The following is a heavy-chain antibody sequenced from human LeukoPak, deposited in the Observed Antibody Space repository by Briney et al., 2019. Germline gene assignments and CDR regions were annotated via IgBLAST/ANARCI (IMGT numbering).Heavy chain of an antibody. J-gene: IGHJ4*02. V-gene: IGHV3-74*03. CDR1: GFTFTNSW. CDR3: ARDLLGWFGELLFDY. D-gene: IGHD3-10*01. CDR2: ISPDGSNT. Sequence: GGSLKLSCVASGFTFTNSWMHWVRQGPGKGLVWISRISPDGSNTKYADSVKGRLTISRDNAKNSLYLQMNSLRAEDTAVYYCARDLLGWFGELLFDYWGQGTLVTVSS.